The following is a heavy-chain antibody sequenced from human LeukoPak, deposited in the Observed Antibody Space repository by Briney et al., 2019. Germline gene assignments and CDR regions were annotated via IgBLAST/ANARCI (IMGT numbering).Heavy chain of an antibody. V-gene: IGHV4-4*02. CDR2: VHLSGRT. CDR3: AREGGPYRPLNY. CDR1: GFTFTNAW. J-gene: IGHJ4*02. Sequence: PGGSLRLSCAASGFTFTNAWVSWVRQPPGEGLEWIGEVHLSGRTHYNPSLESRVTMSVDMSENHISLRLTSVTAADTAVYYCAREGGPYRPLNYSGQGTLVTVSS.